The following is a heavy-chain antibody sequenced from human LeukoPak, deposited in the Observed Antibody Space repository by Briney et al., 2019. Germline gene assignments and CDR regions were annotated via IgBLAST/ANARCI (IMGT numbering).Heavy chain of an antibody. D-gene: IGHD2-15*01. J-gene: IGHJ5*02. CDR3: ARGIDIVVVVAATPHNSSGSGGDPNYYDSSVESGWFDP. CDR2: ISAYNGNT. CDR1: GYTFTSYS. V-gene: IGHV1-18*01. Sequence: GASVKVSCKASGYTFTSYSINWVRQAPGQGLEWMGWISAYNGNTKYAQKLQGRVTMTTDTSTSTAYMELRSLRSDDTAVYYCARGIDIVVVVAATPHNSSGSGGDPNYYDSSVESGWFDPWGQGTLVTVSS.